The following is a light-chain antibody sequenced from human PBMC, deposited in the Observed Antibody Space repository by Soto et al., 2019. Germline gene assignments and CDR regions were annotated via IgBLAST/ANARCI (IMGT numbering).Light chain of an antibody. J-gene: IGLJ2*01. V-gene: IGLV2-23*02. CDR2: EVS. CDR3: CSYAGNSDVI. CDR1: NSDVGNYNL. Sequence: QSVLSQPASVSGSPGQSITISCTGSNSDVGNYNLVSWFQQHPGKVPKLMISEVSRRPSGVSNRFSASKSGNTASLTISGLQAEDEADYYCCSYAGNSDVIFGGGTKVTVL.